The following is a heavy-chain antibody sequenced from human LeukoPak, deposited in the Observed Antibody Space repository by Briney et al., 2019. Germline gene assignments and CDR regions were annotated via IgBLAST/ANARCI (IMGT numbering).Heavy chain of an antibody. J-gene: IGHJ4*02. CDR2: ISSSGSTI. Sequence: YYWGWIRQPPGKGLEWVSYISSSGSTIYYADSVKGRFTISRDNAKNSLYLQMNSLRAEDTAVYYCAREEWSFDYWGQGTLVTVSS. D-gene: IGHD3-3*01. CDR3: AREEWSFDY. CDR1: YY. V-gene: IGHV3-11*01.